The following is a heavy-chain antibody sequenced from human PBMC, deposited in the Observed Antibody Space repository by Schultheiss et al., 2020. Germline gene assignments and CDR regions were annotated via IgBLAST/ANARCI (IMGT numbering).Heavy chain of an antibody. CDR2: ISGSGGST. CDR1: GFTFSSYS. Sequence: GGSLRLSCAASGFTFSSYSMNWVRQAPGKGLEWVSAISGSGGSTYYADSVKGRFTISRDNSKNTLYLQMNSLRAEDTAVYYCAKDRRGSHPPPYSSSWYPFDYWGQGTLVTVSP. V-gene: IGHV3-23*01. J-gene: IGHJ4*02. CDR3: AKDRRGSHPPPYSSSWYPFDY. D-gene: IGHD6-13*01.